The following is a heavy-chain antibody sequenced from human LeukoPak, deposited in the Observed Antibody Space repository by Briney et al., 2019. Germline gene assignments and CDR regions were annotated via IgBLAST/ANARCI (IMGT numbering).Heavy chain of an antibody. CDR1: GGSISSYY. J-gene: IGHJ6*02. D-gene: IGHD1-26*01. Sequence: PSETLSLTCTVSGGSISSYYWSWIRQPPGNGLEWIGYIYYSGSTNYNPSLKSRVTISVDTSKNQFSLKLSSVTAADTAVYYCAREEEWGLGMDVWGQGTTVTVSS. V-gene: IGHV4-59*01. CDR2: IYYSGST. CDR3: AREEEWGLGMDV.